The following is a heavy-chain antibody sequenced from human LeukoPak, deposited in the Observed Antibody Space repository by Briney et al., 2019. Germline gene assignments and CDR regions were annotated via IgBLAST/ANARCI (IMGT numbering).Heavy chain of an antibody. D-gene: IGHD3-22*01. J-gene: IGHJ4*02. CDR3: ARDSGYYYPSFDY. CDR2: IIPIFGTA. V-gene: IGHV1-69*05. CDR1: GGTFSSYA. Sequence: ASVKVSCKASGGTFSSYAISWVRQAPGQGLEWMGGIIPIFGTADYAQKFQGRVTITTDESTSTAYMELSSLRSEDTAVYYCARDSGYYYPSFDYWGQGTLVTVSS.